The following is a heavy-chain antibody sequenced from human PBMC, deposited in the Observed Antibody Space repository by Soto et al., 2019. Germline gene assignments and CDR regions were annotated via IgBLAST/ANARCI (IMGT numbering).Heavy chain of an antibody. CDR1: GGTFSTYA. CDR3: ARGVGAYYFDY. V-gene: IGHV1-69*01. CDR2: IIPIFGTT. Sequence: QVQLVQSGAEVKKPGSSVKVSCKASGGTFSTYAITWVRQAPGQGLEWLGGIIPIFGTTDYARKFQGRVTITAAESTSTVFIELSSQTSEDTAVYYCARGVGAYYFDYWGQGTLVTVSS. J-gene: IGHJ4*02. D-gene: IGHD1-26*01.